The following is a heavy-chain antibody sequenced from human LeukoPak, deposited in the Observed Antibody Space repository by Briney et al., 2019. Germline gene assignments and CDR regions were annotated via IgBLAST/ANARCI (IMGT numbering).Heavy chain of an antibody. CDR1: GYTFTGYY. J-gene: IGHJ4*02. D-gene: IGHD5-18*01. CDR3: ARGFTHTAMGFDNDY. V-gene: IGHV1-2*02. CDR2: INPNSGGT. Sequence: ASVKVSCKASGYTFTGYYMHWVRQAPGQGLEWMGWINPNSGGTNYAQKFQGRVTMTRDTSISTAYMELSRLRSDDTAVYYCARGFTHTAMGFDNDYWGQGTLVTVSS.